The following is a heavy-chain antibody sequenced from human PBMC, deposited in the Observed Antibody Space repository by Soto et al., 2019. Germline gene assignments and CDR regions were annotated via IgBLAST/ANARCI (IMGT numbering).Heavy chain of an antibody. V-gene: IGHV3-23*01. CDR1: GFTFSSYA. Sequence: LRLSCAASGFTFSSYAMSWVRQAPGKGLEWVSAISGSGGSTYYADSVEGRFTISRDNSKNTLYLQMNSLRAEDTAVYYCAKKGGGSRSGMDVWGQGTTVTVSS. J-gene: IGHJ6*02. CDR3: AKKGGGSRSGMDV. CDR2: ISGSGGST. D-gene: IGHD2-15*01.